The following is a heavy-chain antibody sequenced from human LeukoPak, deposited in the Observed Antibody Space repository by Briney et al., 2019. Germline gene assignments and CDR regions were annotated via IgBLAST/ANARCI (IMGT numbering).Heavy chain of an antibody. Sequence: GGSLRLSCAASGFAITSYWMTWVRQAPGKGLVWVSRINSDGSSTSYVDSVKGRFTISRDNAKNTLYLQMNSLRAEDAAVYYCARGAYYLDYWGQGTLVTVSS. CDR2: INSDGSST. CDR1: GFAITSYW. V-gene: IGHV3-74*01. J-gene: IGHJ4*02. CDR3: ARGAYYLDY.